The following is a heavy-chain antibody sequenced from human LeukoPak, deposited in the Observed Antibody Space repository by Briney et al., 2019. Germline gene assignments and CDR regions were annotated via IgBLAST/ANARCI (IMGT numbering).Heavy chain of an antibody. V-gene: IGHV4-59*01. D-gene: IGHD4-17*01. CDR2: TYYSGST. J-gene: IGHJ4*02. Sequence: PSETLSLTCTVSGGSISSYYWSWIRQPPGKGLEWIGYTYYSGSTSYNPSLKSRVTISVDTSKNQFSLKLSSVTAADTAVYYCARGGAHYGDFYFDYWGQGTLVTVSS. CDR3: ARGGAHYGDFYFDY. CDR1: GGSISSYY.